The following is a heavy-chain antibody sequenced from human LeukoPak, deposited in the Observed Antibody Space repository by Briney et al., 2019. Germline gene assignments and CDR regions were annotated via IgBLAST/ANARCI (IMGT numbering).Heavy chain of an antibody. Sequence: SGGSLRLSXAASGFTFSNYGMHWVRQAPGKGLEWVAVIWYDGSNKYYADSVKGRFTISRDNSKNTLYLQMNSLRAEDTAVYYCAKANARGAIFDYWGQGTLVTVSS. J-gene: IGHJ4*02. CDR1: GFTFSNYG. D-gene: IGHD2-2*01. CDR3: AKANARGAIFDY. V-gene: IGHV3-33*06. CDR2: IWYDGSNK.